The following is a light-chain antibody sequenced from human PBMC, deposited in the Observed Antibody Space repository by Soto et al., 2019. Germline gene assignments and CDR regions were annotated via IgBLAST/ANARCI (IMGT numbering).Light chain of an antibody. V-gene: IGLV2-8*01. CDR2: EVS. Sequence: QSVLTQPPSASGSPGQSVTISCTGTSSDVGGYNYVSWYQQHPGKAPKLMIYEVSKRPSGVPDRFSGSKSGNTASLTVSGLQAEDEADYYCSSYAGRQQSVFGTGTKVTVL. CDR3: SSYAGRQQSV. CDR1: SSDVGGYNY. J-gene: IGLJ1*01.